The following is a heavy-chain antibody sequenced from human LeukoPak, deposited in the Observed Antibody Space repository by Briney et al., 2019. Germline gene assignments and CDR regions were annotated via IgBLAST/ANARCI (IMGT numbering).Heavy chain of an antibody. J-gene: IGHJ4*02. V-gene: IGHV4-34*01. CDR2: INHSGST. Sequence: PSETLSLTCAVYGGSFSGYYWSWIRQPPGKGLEWIGEINHSGSTNYNPSLKSRVTISVDTSKNQFSLKLSSVTAADTAVYYCAALHCSSTSCRNDYWGQGTLVTVSS. D-gene: IGHD2-2*01. CDR3: AALHCSSTSCRNDY. CDR1: GGSFSGYY.